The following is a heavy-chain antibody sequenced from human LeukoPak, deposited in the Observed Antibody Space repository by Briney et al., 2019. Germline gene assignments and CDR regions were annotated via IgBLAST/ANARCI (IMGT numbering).Heavy chain of an antibody. CDR3: ARLPSEGGWYDSDY. J-gene: IGHJ4*02. D-gene: IGHD6-19*01. V-gene: IGHV3-48*03. CDR2: ISSSGSTI. CDR1: GFTFSSYE. Sequence: GGSLRLSCAASGFTFSSYEMNWVRQAPGKGLEWVSYISSSGSTIYYADSVKGRFTISRDNAKNSLYLQMNSLRAEDTAVYYCARLPSEGGWYDSDYWGQGTLVTVSS.